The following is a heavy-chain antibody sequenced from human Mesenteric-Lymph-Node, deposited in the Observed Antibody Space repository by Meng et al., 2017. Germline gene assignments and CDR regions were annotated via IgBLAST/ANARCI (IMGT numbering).Heavy chain of an antibody. D-gene: IGHD5-18*01. CDR2: MNPNSGNT. Sequence: AEVKKPWDSVTVTCTASGSPFSSYDMNWVRQGTGQGLEWMGWMNPNSGNTGYAQKFQGRVTITRNTSISTAYMELSSLRSEDTAVYYCADSVGYSYGSFDYWGQGTLVTVSS. CDR3: ADSVGYSYGSFDY. CDR1: GSPFSSYD. J-gene: IGHJ4*02. V-gene: IGHV1-8*03.